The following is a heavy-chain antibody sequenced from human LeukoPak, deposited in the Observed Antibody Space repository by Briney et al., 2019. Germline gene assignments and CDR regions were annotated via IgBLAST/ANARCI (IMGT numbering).Heavy chain of an antibody. CDR2: INTDGTST. D-gene: IGHD3-16*01. CDR3: AKDMTGLRDY. CDR1: GVTFSSYW. Sequence: GGSLRLSWAASGVTFSSYWFHWVRQAPGKGLVWVSRINTDGTSTSYADSVKGRFTIARDNAKNTLYLPMNSLRAEDTAIYYCAKDMTGLRDYWGQGTLVTVPS. V-gene: IGHV3-74*01. J-gene: IGHJ4*02.